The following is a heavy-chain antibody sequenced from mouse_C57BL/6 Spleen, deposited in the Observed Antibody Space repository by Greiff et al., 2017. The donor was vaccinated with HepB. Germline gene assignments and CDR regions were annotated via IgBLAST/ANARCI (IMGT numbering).Heavy chain of an antibody. Sequence: QVQLKESGAELMKPGASVKLSCKATGYTFTGYWIEWVKQRPGQGLEWIGVILPGSGSTNYNEKFKGKATITADTSSNTASMQLSSLPTEDSAIYYCARNDSHGRWYFDVWGTGTTVTVSS. V-gene: IGHV1-9*01. J-gene: IGHJ1*03. CDR3: ARNDSHGRWYFDV. CDR2: ILPGSGST. CDR1: GYTFTGYW. D-gene: IGHD2-12*01.